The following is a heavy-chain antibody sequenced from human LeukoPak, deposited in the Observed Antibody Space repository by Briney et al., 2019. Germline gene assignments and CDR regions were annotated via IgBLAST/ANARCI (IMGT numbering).Heavy chain of an antibody. D-gene: IGHD6-6*01. Sequence: SETLSLTCTVSGGSSSSSYWSWIRHPARKGLEWSGRIYTSGRSNYSPSLKSRVTMSVDTSKTQIPLNLSSVTDADTAVYYCAKGESTSSPTGFDYWGQGTLVTVSS. CDR2: IYTSGRS. V-gene: IGHV4-4*07. J-gene: IGHJ4*02. CDR1: GGSSSSSY. CDR3: AKGESTSSPTGFDY.